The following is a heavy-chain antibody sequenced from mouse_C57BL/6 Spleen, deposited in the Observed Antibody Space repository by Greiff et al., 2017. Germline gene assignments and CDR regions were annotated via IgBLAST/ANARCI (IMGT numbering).Heavy chain of an antibody. CDR3: ARGNYDYDYAMDY. Sequence: QVQLQQPGTELVKPGASVKLSCKASGYTFTSYWMHWVKQRPGQGLEWIGNINPSNGGTNYNEKFKIKATLNVDKSSSTAYMQLSSLTSEDSAVYYYARGNYDYDYAMDYWGQGTSVTVSS. CDR1: GYTFTSYW. D-gene: IGHD2-4*01. V-gene: IGHV1-53*01. J-gene: IGHJ4*01. CDR2: INPSNGGT.